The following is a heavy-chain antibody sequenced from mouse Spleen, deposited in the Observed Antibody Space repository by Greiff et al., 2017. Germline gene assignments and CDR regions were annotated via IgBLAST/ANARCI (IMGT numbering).Heavy chain of an antibody. V-gene: IGHV7-3*01. Sequence: EVQGVESGGGLVQPGGSLSLSCAASGFTFTDYYMSWVRQPPGKALEWLGFISNKANGYTKEYSVSVKGLFTISRDNSQSILYLQRNEPGDEDSAYCYCARYEAGFAYWGQGTLVTVSA. CDR3: ARYEAGFAY. J-gene: IGHJ3*01. CDR1: GFTFTDYY. CDR2: ISNKANGYTK.